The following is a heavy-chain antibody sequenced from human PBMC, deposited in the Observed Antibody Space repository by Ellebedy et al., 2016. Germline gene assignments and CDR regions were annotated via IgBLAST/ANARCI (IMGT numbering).Heavy chain of an antibody. CDR2: INHSGST. J-gene: IGHJ6*03. V-gene: IGHV4-34*01. D-gene: IGHD6-13*01. CDR1: GGSFSGYY. CDR3: ARGTLSSWYRDLYYYYYYMDV. Sequence: SETLSLXXAVYGGSFSGYYWSWIRQPPGKGLEWIGEINHSGSTNYNPSLKSRVTISVDTSKNQFSLKLSSVTAADTAVYYCARGTLSSWYRDLYYYYYYMDVWGKGTTVTVSS.